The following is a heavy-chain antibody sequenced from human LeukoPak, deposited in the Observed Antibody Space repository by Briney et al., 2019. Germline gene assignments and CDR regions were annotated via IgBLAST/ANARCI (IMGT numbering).Heavy chain of an antibody. Sequence: GGSLRLSCAASGFTFSSYSMNWVRQAPGKGLEWVSSISSSSSYIYYADSVKGRFTISRDNAKNSLYLQMNSLRAEDTAVYYCARDPWYYDSSGPLDDYWGQGTLVTVSS. V-gene: IGHV3-21*01. CDR1: GFTFSSYS. D-gene: IGHD3-22*01. CDR3: ARDPWYYDSSGPLDDY. CDR2: ISSSSSYI. J-gene: IGHJ4*02.